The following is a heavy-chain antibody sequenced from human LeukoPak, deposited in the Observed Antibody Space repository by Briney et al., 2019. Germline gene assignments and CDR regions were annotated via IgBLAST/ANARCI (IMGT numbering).Heavy chain of an antibody. CDR3: AKELGYYGSGSLSFDY. V-gene: IGHV3-30*18. CDR1: GFTFSSYG. CDR2: ISYDGSNK. J-gene: IGHJ4*02. D-gene: IGHD3-10*01. Sequence: GSLRLSCAASGFTFSSYGMHWARQAPGKGLEWVAVISYDGSNKYYADSVKGRFTISRDNSKNTLYLQMNSLRAEDTAVYYCAKELGYYGSGSLSFDYWGQGTLVTVSS.